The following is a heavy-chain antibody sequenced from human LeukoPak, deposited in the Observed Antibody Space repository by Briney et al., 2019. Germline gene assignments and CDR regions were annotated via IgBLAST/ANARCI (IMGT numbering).Heavy chain of an antibody. V-gene: IGHV3-9*03. CDR3: AKDLRRWELVRAFDI. CDR2: ISWNSGSI. Sequence: PGRSLRLSCAASGFTFDDYAMHWVRQAPGKGLEWVSGISWNSGSIGYADSVKGRFTISRDNAKNSLYLQMNSLRAEDMALYYCAKDLRRWELVRAFDIWGQGTMVTVSS. J-gene: IGHJ3*02. D-gene: IGHD1-26*01. CDR1: GFTFDDYA.